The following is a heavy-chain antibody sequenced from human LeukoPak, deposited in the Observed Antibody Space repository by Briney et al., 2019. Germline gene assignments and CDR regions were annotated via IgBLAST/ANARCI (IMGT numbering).Heavy chain of an antibody. D-gene: IGHD5-24*01. CDR1: GGSISSGGYY. Sequence: PSETLSLTCTVSGGSISSGGYYWSWIRQHPGKGLEWIGYIYYSGSTYYNPSLKSRVTISVDTSKNRFSLKLSSVTAADTAVYYCARDRDGYTIDYWGQGTLVTVSS. V-gene: IGHV4-31*03. CDR3: ARDRDGYTIDY. CDR2: IYYSGST. J-gene: IGHJ4*02.